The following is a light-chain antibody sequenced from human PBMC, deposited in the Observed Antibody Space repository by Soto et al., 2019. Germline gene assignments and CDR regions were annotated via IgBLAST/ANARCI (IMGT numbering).Light chain of an antibody. CDR1: QSLSSN. V-gene: IGKV3-15*01. Sequence: EIVMTQSPATLSVSPGERATLSCRASQSLSSNLAWYQQKPGQAPRLLIYGASTRATGIPARFSGSGSGTEFTLTISSLQSEDFAVYYCQHYNNWPRTFGQGTKVDIK. CDR2: GAS. CDR3: QHYNNWPRT. J-gene: IGKJ1*01.